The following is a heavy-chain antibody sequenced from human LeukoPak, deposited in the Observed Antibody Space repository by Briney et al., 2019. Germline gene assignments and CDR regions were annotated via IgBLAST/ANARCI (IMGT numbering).Heavy chain of an antibody. CDR1: GFTFSSYW. CDR2: IKQDGSEK. V-gene: IGHV3-7*01. CDR3: ARDRNYCSSDRCYDAFDI. D-gene: IGHD2-15*01. J-gene: IGHJ3*02. Sequence: GGSLRLSCAASGFTFSSYWMSWVRQAPGKGLEWVANIKQDGSEKYYVDSVKGRFTISRDNAKNSLYLQMNSLRADDTSVYYCARDRNYCSSDRCYDAFDIWGQGTMVTVSS.